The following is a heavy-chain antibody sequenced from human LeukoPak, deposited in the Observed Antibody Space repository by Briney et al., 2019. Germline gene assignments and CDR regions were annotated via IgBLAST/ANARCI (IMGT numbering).Heavy chain of an antibody. CDR3: ATLTPTVDVVPAAMIPYYYYYMDV. J-gene: IGHJ6*03. Sequence: ASVKVSCKVSGYTLTELSMHWVRQAPGKGLEWMGGFDPEDGETIYAQKFQGRVTMTEDTSTDTAYMELSSLRSEDTAVYYRATLTPTVDVVPAAMIPYYYYYMDVWGKGTTVTVSS. CDR2: FDPEDGET. D-gene: IGHD2-2*01. CDR1: GYTLTELS. V-gene: IGHV1-24*01.